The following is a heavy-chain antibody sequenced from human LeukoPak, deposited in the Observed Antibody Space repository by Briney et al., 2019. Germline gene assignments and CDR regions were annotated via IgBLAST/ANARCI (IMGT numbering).Heavy chain of an antibody. V-gene: IGHV3-48*01. CDR2: IRSSSTTI. D-gene: IGHD2-15*01. J-gene: IGHJ4*02. CDR1: GFTFSNYS. CDR3: AKSGLNRFDY. Sequence: PGGSLRLSCEASGFTFSNYSMNWVRQAPGKGLEWVSYIRSSSTTIYYADSVKGRFTISRDNAKNSLYLQMNSLRAEDTAVYYCAKSGLNRFDYWGQGTLVTVSS.